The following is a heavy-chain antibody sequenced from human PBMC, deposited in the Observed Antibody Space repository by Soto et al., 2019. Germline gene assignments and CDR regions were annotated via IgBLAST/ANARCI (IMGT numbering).Heavy chain of an antibody. D-gene: IGHD6-19*01. CDR3: VRDSGNGWKDY. V-gene: IGHV4-4*02. CDR1: GGSISSTNW. Sequence: QVQLQESGPGLVKPSGTLSLTCAVSGGSISSTNWWNWVRQPPGKGLEWIGEIDHRGSTNYNPSLKSRVTMSVDKPKNQFSLKLSSVTAADTAVYYCVRDSGNGWKDYWGQGTLVTVSS. J-gene: IGHJ4*02. CDR2: IDHRGST.